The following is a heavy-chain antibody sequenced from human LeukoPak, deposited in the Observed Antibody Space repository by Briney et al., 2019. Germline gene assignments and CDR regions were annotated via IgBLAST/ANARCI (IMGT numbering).Heavy chain of an antibody. J-gene: IGHJ4*02. CDR3: ARAAVVTSPFDY. CDR2: ISSGSSI. D-gene: IGHD3-22*01. V-gene: IGHV3-11*01. Sequence: GGSLRLSCAASGFTFSDYYMSWIRQAPGKGLVWVSYISSGSSIYYADPVKGRFTISRDNAKNSLYLQMNSLRAEDTAVYHCARAAVVTSPFDYWGQGTLVTVSS. CDR1: GFTFSDYY.